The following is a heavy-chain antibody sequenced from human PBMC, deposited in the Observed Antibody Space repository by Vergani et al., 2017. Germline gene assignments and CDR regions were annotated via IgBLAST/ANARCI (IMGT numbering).Heavy chain of an antibody. CDR1: GFIFSSYW. V-gene: IGHV3-21*01. CDR3: ARGLWDCTHIRCSPPSY. J-gene: IGHJ4*02. D-gene: IGHD2-8*01. Sequence: EVQLVESGGGLVQPGGFLRLSCAASGFIFSSYWMHWVRQAPGKGLEWVASISGSSSYVFYRDSVEGRFTITRDNAKKSVYLQMNSLRAEDTAMYFCARGLWDCTHIRCSPPSYWGQGTQVTVSS. CDR2: ISGSSSYV.